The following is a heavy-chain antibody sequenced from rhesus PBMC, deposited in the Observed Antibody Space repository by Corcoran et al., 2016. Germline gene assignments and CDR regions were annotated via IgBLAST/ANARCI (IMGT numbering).Heavy chain of an antibody. CDR1: GGSFSSYW. CDR2: INGNSGST. V-gene: IGHV4-80*01. CDR3: ARRGYSGYSYGDYFDY. D-gene: IGHD5-42*01. Sequence: QVQLQESGPGLVKPSETLSLTCAVSGGSFSSYWWSWIRQPPGKGLEWIGEINGNSGSTNYNPPLKSRVTMSKDASKNQLSLKLSSVTAADTAVYYCARRGYSGYSYGDYFDYWGQGVLVTVSS. J-gene: IGHJ4*01.